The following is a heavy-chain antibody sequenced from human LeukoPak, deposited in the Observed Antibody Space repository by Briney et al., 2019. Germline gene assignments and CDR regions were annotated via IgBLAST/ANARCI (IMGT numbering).Heavy chain of an antibody. Sequence: TGGSLRLSCAASGFSFSSYWMYWVRQAPGKGPVWVSRINSDGSSTNYADSVKGRFTISRDNRKNLLHLQMNSLRPDDSAVYYCVKDLGSAITSALALDVWGQGTTVTVSS. D-gene: IGHD2-15*01. V-gene: IGHV3-74*01. CDR1: GFSFSSYW. J-gene: IGHJ6*02. CDR2: INSDGSST. CDR3: VKDLGSAITSALALDV.